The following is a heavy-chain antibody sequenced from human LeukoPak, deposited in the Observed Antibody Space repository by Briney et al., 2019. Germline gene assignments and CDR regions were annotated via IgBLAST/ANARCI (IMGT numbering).Heavy chain of an antibody. CDR3: ARDSNYGGPNPCGF. Sequence: PGGSLRLSCAASGFTFSSYSMNWVRQAPGKGLEWVSYITGSSSTIYYADSVKGRFTISRDNAKNSLYLQMNSLRDEDTAVYYCARDSNYGGPNPCGFWGQGTLVTVSS. CDR2: ITGSSSTI. V-gene: IGHV3-48*02. J-gene: IGHJ4*02. CDR1: GFTFSSYS. D-gene: IGHD4-23*01.